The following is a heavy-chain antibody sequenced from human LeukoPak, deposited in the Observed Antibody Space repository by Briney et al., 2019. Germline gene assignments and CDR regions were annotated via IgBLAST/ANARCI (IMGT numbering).Heavy chain of an antibody. D-gene: IGHD3-10*01. CDR2: IWYDGSNK. CDR3: ARDMGFYGSGSYYKGAFDY. J-gene: IGHJ4*02. V-gene: IGHV3-33*01. Sequence: GGSLRPSCAASGFTFSSYGMHWVRQAPGKGLEWVAVIWYDGSNKYYPDSVKGRFTISRDNSKNTLYLQMNSLRAEDTAVYYCARDMGFYGSGSYYKGAFDYWGQGTLVTVSS. CDR1: GFTFSSYG.